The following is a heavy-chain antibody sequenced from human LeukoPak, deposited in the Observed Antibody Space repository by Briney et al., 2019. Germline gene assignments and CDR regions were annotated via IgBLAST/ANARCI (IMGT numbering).Heavy chain of an antibody. V-gene: IGHV4-34*01. Sequence: PSETLSLTCAVYGGSFSGYYWSWIRQPPGKGLEWIGEINHSGSTNYNPSLKSRVTISVDTSKNRFSLKLSSVTAADTAVYYCARDPSSGYSEFDYWGQGTLVTVSS. CDR1: GGSFSGYY. D-gene: IGHD3-22*01. CDR2: INHSGST. J-gene: IGHJ4*02. CDR3: ARDPSSGYSEFDY.